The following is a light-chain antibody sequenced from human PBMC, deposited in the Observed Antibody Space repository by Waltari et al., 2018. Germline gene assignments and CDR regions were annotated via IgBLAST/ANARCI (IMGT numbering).Light chain of an antibody. J-gene: IGKJ2*01. V-gene: IGKV1-39*01. CDR3: QQSYSTPYT. Sequence: DIQMTQSPSSLSASVGDRVTITCRASQSISSYLNWYQQKPGNAPKLLIYAASSLQSGVPARFSGSGSGTDFTLTISSLQPEDFATYYCQQSYSTPYTFGQWTKLEIK. CDR2: AAS. CDR1: QSISSY.